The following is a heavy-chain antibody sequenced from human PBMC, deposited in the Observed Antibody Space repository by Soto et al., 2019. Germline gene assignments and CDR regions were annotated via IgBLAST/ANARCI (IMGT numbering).Heavy chain of an antibody. J-gene: IGHJ5*02. CDR2: ISSSSNTI. CDR3: APDKDSYGAVRANWFDP. V-gene: IGHV3-48*01. CDR1: GSTFRTYS. Sequence: GGSLRLSCAASGSTFRTYSMNWVRQAPGKGLEWVSHISSSSNTIYYADSVKGRFTISRDNAKNSLYLQMNSLRAEDTAVYYCAPDKDSYGAVRANWFDPWGQGTLVTVSS. D-gene: IGHD3-10*01.